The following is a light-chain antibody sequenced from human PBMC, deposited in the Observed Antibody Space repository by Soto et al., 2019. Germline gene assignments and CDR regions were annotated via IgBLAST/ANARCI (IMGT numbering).Light chain of an antibody. CDR1: RGHSTYA. CDR3: QTWGTGSWV. V-gene: IGLV4-69*01. Sequence: QSVLTQSPSASASLGASVKLTCTLSRGHSTYAIAWHQQQPEKGPPYLMKLNSDGSHSKGDGIPDRFSGSSSGAERYRTISSLQSEDEADYYCQTWGTGSWVFGGGTKLTVL. CDR2: LNSDGSH. J-gene: IGLJ3*02.